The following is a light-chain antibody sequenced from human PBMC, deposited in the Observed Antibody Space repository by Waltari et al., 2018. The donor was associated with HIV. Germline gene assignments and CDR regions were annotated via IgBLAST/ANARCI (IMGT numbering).Light chain of an antibody. CDR3: CSYAGNYTLI. Sequence: QSALTQPRSVSGSPGQSVTISCTGTSSDVGGFNPVPWYQQHPGKAPKLMIYDVTKRPSGVPDRFSGSKSGNTASLTISGLQADDEADYYCCSYAGNYTLIFGGGTKLTVL. V-gene: IGLV2-11*01. CDR1: SSDVGGFNP. CDR2: DVT. J-gene: IGLJ2*01.